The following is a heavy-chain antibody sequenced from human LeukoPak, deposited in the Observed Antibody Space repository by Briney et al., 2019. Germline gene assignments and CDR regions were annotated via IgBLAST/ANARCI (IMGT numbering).Heavy chain of an antibody. V-gene: IGHV3-74*01. J-gene: IGHJ4*02. CDR2: INSDGSST. CDR1: GFTFSSHW. CDR3: AKSCRRGYSYGSRFKYYYDY. Sequence: GGSLRLSCAASGFTFSSHWMHWVRQGPGKGLVWVSRINSDGSSTTYADSVKGRFTMSRDNAKNTLYLQMNSLRAEDTAVYYCAKSCRRGYSYGSRFKYYYDYWGQGTLVTVSS. D-gene: IGHD5-18*01.